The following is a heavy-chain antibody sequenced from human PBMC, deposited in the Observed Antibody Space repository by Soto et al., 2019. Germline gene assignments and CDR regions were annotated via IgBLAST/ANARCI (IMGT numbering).Heavy chain of an antibody. J-gene: IGHJ4*02. Sequence: QPGGSLRLSCEVSGLTFSNFAMSWVRQAPGEGLEWAAAIGGSSGTTFYADSVKGRFSISKDFAKNMLYLQMNSVRVEDTAVYYCAKFKGFNWNYVFDYWGQGVPVTVSS. D-gene: IGHD1-7*01. V-gene: IGHV3-23*01. CDR3: AKFKGFNWNYVFDY. CDR1: GLTFSNFA. CDR2: IGGSSGTT.